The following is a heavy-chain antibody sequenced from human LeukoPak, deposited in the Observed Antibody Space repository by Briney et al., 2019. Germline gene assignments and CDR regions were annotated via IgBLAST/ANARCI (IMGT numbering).Heavy chain of an antibody. V-gene: IGHV3-21*01. J-gene: IGHJ5*02. D-gene: IGHD1-26*01. CDR2: ISSSSSYI. Sequence: GGSLRLSCAASGFTFSSYSMNWVRQAPGKGLEWVSSISSSSSYIYYADSVKSRFTISRDNAKNSLYLQMNSLRAEDTAVYYCAADSGSYGFDPWGQGTLVTVSS. CDR3: AADSGSYGFDP. CDR1: GFTFSSYS.